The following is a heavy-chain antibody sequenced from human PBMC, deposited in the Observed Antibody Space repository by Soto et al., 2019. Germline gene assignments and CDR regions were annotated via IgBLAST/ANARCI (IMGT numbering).Heavy chain of an antibody. CDR3: AGGRRRAIYDFWSGYRFDY. D-gene: IGHD3-3*01. CDR1: GYTFTSYD. Sequence: ASVKVSCKASGYTFTSYDINWVRQATGQGLEWMGWMNPNSGNTGYAQKFQGRVTMTRNTSISTAYMGLSSLRSEDTAVYYCAGGRRRAIYDFWSGYRFDYWGQGTLVTVSS. V-gene: IGHV1-8*01. J-gene: IGHJ4*02. CDR2: MNPNSGNT.